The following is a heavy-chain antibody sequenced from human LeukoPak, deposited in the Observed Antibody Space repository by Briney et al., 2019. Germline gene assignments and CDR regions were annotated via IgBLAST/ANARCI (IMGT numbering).Heavy chain of an antibody. Sequence: PSETLSLTCTVSGGSISSYYWSWIRQPPGKGLEWIGYIYYSGSTNYNPSLKSRVTISLDTSKNQFSLKLSSVTAADTAVYYCARYSYGIYDSYYYYYGMDVRGQGTTVTVPS. CDR1: GGSISSYY. J-gene: IGHJ6*02. D-gene: IGHD5-18*01. V-gene: IGHV4-59*01. CDR2: IYYSGST. CDR3: ARYSYGIYDSYYYYYGMDV.